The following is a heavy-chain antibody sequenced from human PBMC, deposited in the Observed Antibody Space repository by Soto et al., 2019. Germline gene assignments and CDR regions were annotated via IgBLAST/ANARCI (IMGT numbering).Heavy chain of an antibody. V-gene: IGHV3-30*03. J-gene: IGHJ5*02. CDR3: ARDGGPGGWNPNWFDP. CDR2: ISHDGSNT. D-gene: IGHD1-1*01. CDR1: GFTFRTYA. Sequence: QVQVVESGGGVVQPGRSLRLSCAASGFTFRTYAMHWVRQAPGKGLEWVAVISHDGSNTDYGDSVKGRFTISRDNSKSTLSLQMNSLRPEDTGVYYCARDGGPGGWNPNWFDPWGQGILVTVSS.